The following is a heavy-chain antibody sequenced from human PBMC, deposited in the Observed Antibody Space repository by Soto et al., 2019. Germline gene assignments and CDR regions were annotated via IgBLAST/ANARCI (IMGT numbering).Heavy chain of an antibody. CDR3: VKGKESGYRGAFDS. CDR1: EFNFGSYA. D-gene: IGHD5-18*01. J-gene: IGHJ4*02. CDR2: VSGSGSSP. Sequence: PGGSLRLSCVATEFNFGSYAMGWVRQAPGKGLEWVSGVSGSGSSPYYADSVKGRLTISKDKSKNTLYLDLNNLRSEDTAVYFCVKGKESGYRGAFDSWGQGTMVTVSS. V-gene: IGHV3-23*01.